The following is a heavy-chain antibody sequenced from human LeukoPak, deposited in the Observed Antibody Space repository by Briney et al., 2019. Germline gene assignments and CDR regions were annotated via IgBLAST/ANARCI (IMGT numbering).Heavy chain of an antibody. V-gene: IGHV3-11*04. J-gene: IGHJ3*02. D-gene: IGHD6-13*01. Sequence: GGSLRLSCAASGFTFSDYYLSWIRQAPGKGLEWVSYISTSGNSIYYADSVKGRFTISRDNAKNSLYLQMNSLRAEDTAVYYCARPIAAAGADAFDIWGQGTMVTVSS. CDR1: GFTFSDYY. CDR2: ISTSGNSI. CDR3: ARPIAAAGADAFDI.